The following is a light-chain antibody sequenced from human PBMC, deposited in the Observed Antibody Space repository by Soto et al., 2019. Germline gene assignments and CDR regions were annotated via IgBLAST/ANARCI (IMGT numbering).Light chain of an antibody. V-gene: IGLV2-14*01. CDR2: EVN. J-gene: IGLJ1*01. CDR1: SSNIGNNY. Sequence: QSVLTQPPSVSAAPGQKVTISCSGSSSNIGNNYVSWYQHHPGKAPKVMIYEVNKRPSGISNRFSGSKSVNTASLTISGLQPEDEAHYYCSSYTSDNRDYVFGTGTKVTVL. CDR3: SSYTSDNRDYV.